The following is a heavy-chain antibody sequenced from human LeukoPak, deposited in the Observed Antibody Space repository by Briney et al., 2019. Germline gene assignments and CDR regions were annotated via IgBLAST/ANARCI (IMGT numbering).Heavy chain of an antibody. CDR3: ARVSYGSGSHPALSGFDP. CDR1: GYTFTSYA. D-gene: IGHD3-10*01. J-gene: IGHJ5*02. CDR2: INTNTGNP. V-gene: IGHV7-4-1*02. Sequence: GASVKVSCKASGYTFTSYAMNWVRQAPGQGLEWMGWINTNTGNPTYAQGFTGRFVFSLDTSVSTAYLQISSLKAEDTAVYYCARVSYGSGSHPALSGFDPWGQGTLVTVSS.